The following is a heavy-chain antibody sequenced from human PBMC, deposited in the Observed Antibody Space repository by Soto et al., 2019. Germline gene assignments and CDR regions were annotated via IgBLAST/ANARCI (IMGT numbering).Heavy chain of an antibody. D-gene: IGHD3-22*01. Sequence: TLSLTCVISGDSVSSNSAAWNWIRQSPSRGLEWLGRTCYRSKWYNDYAVSVKSRITINPDTSKNQFSLQLNSVTPEDTAVYYCAGDYYDSSGSFWFDSSGQALLLTVSS. V-gene: IGHV6-1*01. J-gene: IGHJ5*01. CDR1: GDSVSSNSAA. CDR3: AGDYYDSSGSFWFDS. CDR2: TCYRSKWYN.